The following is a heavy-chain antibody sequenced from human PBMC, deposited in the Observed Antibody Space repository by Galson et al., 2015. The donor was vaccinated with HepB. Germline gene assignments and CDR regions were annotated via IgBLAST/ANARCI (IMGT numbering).Heavy chain of an antibody. CDR2: ISSSSSYI. J-gene: IGHJ4*02. D-gene: IGHD3-10*01. CDR3: ARDSLGYGSGSYYALPLDY. CDR1: GFTFSSDS. V-gene: IGHV3-21*01. Sequence: SLRLSCAASGFTFSSDSMNWVRQAPGKGLEWVSSISSSSSYIYYAGSVKGRFTISRDNAKNSLYLQMNSLRAEDTAVYYCARDSLGYGSGSYYALPLDYWGQGTLVTVSS.